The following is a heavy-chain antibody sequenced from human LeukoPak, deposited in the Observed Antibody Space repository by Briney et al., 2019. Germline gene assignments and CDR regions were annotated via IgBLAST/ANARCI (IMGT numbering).Heavy chain of an antibody. CDR2: ISSSSSSYI. V-gene: IGHV3-21*01. J-gene: IGHJ3*02. Sequence: GGSLRLSCAASGFTFSSYSMNWVRQAPGKGLEWVSSISSSSSSYIYYAESVKGRFTIYRDNAKNSLYLQMTSLRAEDTAVYYCAREYCSGGSCYNDAFDIWGQGTMVTVSS. CDR1: GFTFSSYS. CDR3: AREYCSGGSCYNDAFDI. D-gene: IGHD2-15*01.